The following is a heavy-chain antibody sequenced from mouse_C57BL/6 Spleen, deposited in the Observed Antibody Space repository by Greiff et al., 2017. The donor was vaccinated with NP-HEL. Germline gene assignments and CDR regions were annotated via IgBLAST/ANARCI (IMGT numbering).Heavy chain of an antibody. CDR3: ARDRAWTGTRYYFDY. V-gene: IGHV5-4*01. CDR2: ISDGGSYT. CDR1: GFTFSSYA. D-gene: IGHD4-1*01. Sequence: DVKLVESGGGLVKPGGSLKLSCAASGFTFSSYAMSWVRQTPEKRLEWVATISDGGSYTYYPDNVKGRFTISRDNAKNNLYLQMSHLKSEDTAMYYCARDRAWTGTRYYFDYWGQGTTLTVSS. J-gene: IGHJ2*01.